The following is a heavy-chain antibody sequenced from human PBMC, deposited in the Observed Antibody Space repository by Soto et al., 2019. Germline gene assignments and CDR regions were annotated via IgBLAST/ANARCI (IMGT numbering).Heavy chain of an antibody. J-gene: IGHJ4*02. Sequence: VQLLQSGGGLVQPGGSLRLSCAASGFTFDNYVMTWVRQAPGKGLEWVAGISGNGARAYYGDSVKGQFIVSRDNSKNTQYLQMNSLRVEDTALYYCAKRFDDSSTWSFDHWGLGTLVTVSS. CDR3: AKRFDDSSTWSFDH. V-gene: IGHV3-23*01. D-gene: IGHD6-6*01. CDR2: ISGNGARA. CDR1: GFTFDNYV.